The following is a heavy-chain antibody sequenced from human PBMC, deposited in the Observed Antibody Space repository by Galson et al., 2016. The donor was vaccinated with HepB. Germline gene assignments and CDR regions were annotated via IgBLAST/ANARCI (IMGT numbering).Heavy chain of an antibody. V-gene: IGHV5-51*01. CDR1: GYSFSNHW. CDR3: ASTQNGNYHWVY. D-gene: IGHD1-7*01. CDR2: TYLSGSDT. J-gene: IGHJ4*02. Sequence: QSGAEVKKPGESLRISCKGSGYSFSNHWIGWVRQMPGKGLEWMGITYLSGSDTRYSPSLQGQVTISADKSSGTVYLQWSNLKASDNGIYYCASTQNGNYHWVYWGQGTLVTVSS.